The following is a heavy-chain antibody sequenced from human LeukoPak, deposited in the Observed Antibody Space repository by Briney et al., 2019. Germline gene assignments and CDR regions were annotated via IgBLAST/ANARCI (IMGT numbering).Heavy chain of an antibody. Sequence: PSETLSLTCTVSGYSISSGYYWGWIRQPPGKGLEWIWSIYHSGSTNYNPSLKSRVTISVDTSKNQFSLNLSSVTAADTAVYYCARVLYSSSWIRGDYYYYMDVWGKGTKVTV. J-gene: IGHJ6*03. V-gene: IGHV4-38-2*02. D-gene: IGHD6-13*01. CDR2: IYHSGST. CDR1: GYSISSGYY. CDR3: ARVLYSSSWIRGDYYYYMDV.